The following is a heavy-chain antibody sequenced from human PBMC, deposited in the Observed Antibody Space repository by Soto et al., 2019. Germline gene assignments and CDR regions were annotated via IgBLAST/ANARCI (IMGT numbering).Heavy chain of an antibody. CDR1: GGSISSGGYY. D-gene: IGHD3-9*01. Sequence: SETLSLTCTVSGGSISSGGYYWSWIRQHPGKGLEWIGYIYYSGSTYYNPSLKSRVTISVDTSKNQFSLKLSSVTAADTAVYYCARYFDWLLSSGGTNWLDPWGQGTLVTVSS. CDR2: IYYSGST. CDR3: ARYFDWLLSSGGTNWLDP. V-gene: IGHV4-31*03. J-gene: IGHJ5*02.